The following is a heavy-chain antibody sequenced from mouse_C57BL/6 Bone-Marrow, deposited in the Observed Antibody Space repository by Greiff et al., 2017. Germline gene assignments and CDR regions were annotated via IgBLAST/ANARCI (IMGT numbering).Heavy chain of an antibody. J-gene: IGHJ2*01. Sequence: VQGVESGPGLVKPSQSLFLTCSITGFPITSGYYWIWIRQSPGKPLEWMGYITHSGETFYNPSLQSPISITRETTKNQFFLQLNSVTTEDTAMYYCAVDRDGYYYFDYWGQGTTLTVSS. CDR2: ITHSGET. V-gene: IGHV12-3*01. CDR3: AVDRDGYYYFDY. CDR1: GFPITSGYY. D-gene: IGHD2-3*01.